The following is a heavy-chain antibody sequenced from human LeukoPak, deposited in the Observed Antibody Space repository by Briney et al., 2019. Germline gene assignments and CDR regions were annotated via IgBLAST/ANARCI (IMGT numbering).Heavy chain of an antibody. J-gene: IGHJ4*02. D-gene: IGHD3-10*01. CDR1: GYTFTGDY. Sequence: AASVKVSCKASGYTFTGDYMHWVRQAPGQGLEWMGWINPNSGGTNYAQKFQGRVTMTRDTSISTADMELSRLRSDDTAVYYCARVRGGPVGYWGQGTLVTVSS. CDR3: ARVRGGPVGY. V-gene: IGHV1-2*02. CDR2: INPNSGGT.